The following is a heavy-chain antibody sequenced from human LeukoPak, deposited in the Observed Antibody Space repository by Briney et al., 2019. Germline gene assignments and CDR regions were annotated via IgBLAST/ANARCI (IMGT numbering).Heavy chain of an antibody. J-gene: IGHJ3*02. V-gene: IGHV3-33*06. CDR2: IWYDGSNK. Sequence: NPGGSLRLSCAASGFTFSSYGMHWVRQAPGKGLEWVAVIWYDGSNKYYADSVKGRFTISRDNSKNTLYLQMNSLRAEDTAVYYCAKGHYDSSGDDAFDIWGQGTMVTVSS. CDR3: AKGHYDSSGDDAFDI. D-gene: IGHD3-22*01. CDR1: GFTFSSYG.